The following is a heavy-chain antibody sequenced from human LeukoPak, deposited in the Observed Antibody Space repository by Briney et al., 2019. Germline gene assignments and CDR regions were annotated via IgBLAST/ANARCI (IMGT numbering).Heavy chain of an antibody. D-gene: IGHD3-22*01. CDR2: ISYDGSNK. CDR3: ACYYDSSGYYYGVDY. CDR1: GFTFSSYG. V-gene: IGHV3-30*03. J-gene: IGHJ4*02. Sequence: PGGSLRLSCAASGFTFSSYGMHWVRQAPGKGLEGVAIISYDGSNKYYADSVKGRFTISRDNSKNTLYLQMNSLRAEDAAVYYCACYYDSSGYYYGVDYWGQGTLVTVSS.